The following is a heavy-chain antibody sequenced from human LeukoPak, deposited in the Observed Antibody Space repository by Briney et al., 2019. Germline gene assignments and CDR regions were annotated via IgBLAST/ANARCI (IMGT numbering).Heavy chain of an antibody. CDR3: ARGGVSYDFWSGLHQDFDY. V-gene: IGHV4-34*01. D-gene: IGHD3-3*01. CDR1: GFTFSSYA. Sequence: GSLRLSCAASGFTFSSYAMSWVRQAPGKGLEWIGEINHSGSTNYNPSLKSRVTISVGTPKNQFSLKLSSVTAADTAVYYCARGGVSYDFWSGLHQDFDYWGQGTLVTVSS. J-gene: IGHJ4*02. CDR2: INHSGST.